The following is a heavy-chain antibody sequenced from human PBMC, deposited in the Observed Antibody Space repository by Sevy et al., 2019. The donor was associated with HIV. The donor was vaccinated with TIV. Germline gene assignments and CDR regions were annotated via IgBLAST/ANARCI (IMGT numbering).Heavy chain of an antibody. CDR1: GVSISSSSYY. Sequence: SETLSLTCTVSGVSISSSSYYWGWIRQPPGKGLEWVGSVYYSGSTYYNPSLKSRVTISVDTSKNQFSLKLSSVTAADTAVYYCARTTVTTPSNYYFDYWGQGTLVTVSS. CDR2: VYYSGST. D-gene: IGHD4-4*01. CDR3: ARTTVTTPSNYYFDY. J-gene: IGHJ4*02. V-gene: IGHV4-39*01.